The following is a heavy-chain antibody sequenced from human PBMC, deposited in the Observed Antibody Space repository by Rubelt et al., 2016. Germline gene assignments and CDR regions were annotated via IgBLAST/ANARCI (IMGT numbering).Heavy chain of an antibody. CDR1: GGSFSGYY. J-gene: IGHJ4*02. CDR3: ASSSSWFDY. V-gene: IGHV4-34*01. Sequence: QVQLQQWGAGLLKPSETLSLTCAVYGGSFSGYYWRWIRQPPGKGLEWIGEINHSGSTNYNPSLKSRVTIPVATSKNRFSRKLGSVTAADTAVYYCASSSSWFDYWGQGTLVTVSS. CDR2: INHSGST. D-gene: IGHD6-13*01.